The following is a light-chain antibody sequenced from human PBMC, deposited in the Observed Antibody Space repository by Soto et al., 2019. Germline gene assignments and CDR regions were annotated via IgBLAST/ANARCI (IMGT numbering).Light chain of an antibody. CDR3: TSYTNTNTRV. Sequence: QSALTQPASVSGSPGQSITISCTGTSSDVGGYSYVSWYQHHPGKAPKLMIYDVSNRPSGVSNRFSGSQSGNTASLTISGLQAEDEAYYYCTSYTNTNTRVFGGGTKVTVL. V-gene: IGLV2-14*03. CDR1: SSDVGGYSY. J-gene: IGLJ3*02. CDR2: DVS.